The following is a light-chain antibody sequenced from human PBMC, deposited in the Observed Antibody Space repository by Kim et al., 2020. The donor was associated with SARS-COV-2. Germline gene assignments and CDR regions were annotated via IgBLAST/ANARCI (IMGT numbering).Light chain of an antibody. CDR1: QSVGSS. CDR3: QQRYKSPLT. J-gene: IGKJ4*01. V-gene: IGKV3-11*01. Sequence: EIVLTQSPATLSLSPGERATLACRSSQSVGSSLAWYQQKPGQAPRLLIYDASTRATGIPARFSCSGSGTDFTLTISSLEPEDFAVYYCQQRYKSPLTFGGGTKVDIK. CDR2: DAS.